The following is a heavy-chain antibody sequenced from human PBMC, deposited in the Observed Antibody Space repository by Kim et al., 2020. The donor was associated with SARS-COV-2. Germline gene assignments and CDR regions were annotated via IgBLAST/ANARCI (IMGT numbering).Heavy chain of an antibody. J-gene: IGHJ4*02. CDR3: AKAGPLLRGLSFDY. V-gene: IGHV3-23*01. D-gene: IGHD3-10*01. CDR2: ISNSGGGT. Sequence: GGSLRLSCEASGFTFSNYAMNWVRQAPGKGLEWVSSISNSGGGTYYVDSVKGRFTISRDNSKNTLYLQMNSLRAEDTAVYYCAKAGPLLRGLSFDYWGQGTLVTVSS. CDR1: GFTFSNYA.